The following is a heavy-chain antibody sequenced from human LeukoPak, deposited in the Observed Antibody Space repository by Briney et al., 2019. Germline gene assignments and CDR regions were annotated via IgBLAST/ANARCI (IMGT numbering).Heavy chain of an antibody. CDR1: GFTFSSYW. V-gene: IGHV3-7*01. D-gene: IGHD3-3*01. CDR2: IKQDGSEK. Sequence: GGSLRLSCAASGFTFSSYWMSWVRQAPGKGLEWVANIKQDGSEKYYVDSVKGRFTISRDNAKNSLYLQMNSLRAEDTAVYYCASRYAAWSGYYGTYFDYWGQGTLVTVSS. J-gene: IGHJ4*02. CDR3: ASRYAAWSGYYGTYFDY.